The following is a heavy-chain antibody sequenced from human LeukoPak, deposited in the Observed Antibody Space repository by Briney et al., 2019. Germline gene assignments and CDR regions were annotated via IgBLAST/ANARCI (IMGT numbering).Heavy chain of an antibody. CDR3: AKVKYYDILTGYKPLGFDY. J-gene: IGHJ4*02. CDR1: GFTFSSYA. CDR2: ISGSGGST. V-gene: IGHV3-23*01. Sequence: PGGSLRLSCAASGFTFSSYAMSWVRQAPGKGLEWVSAISGSGGSTYYADSVKGRFTISRDNSKNTLYLQMNSLRAEDTAVYYCAKVKYYDILTGYKPLGFDYWGQGTLVTVSS. D-gene: IGHD3-9*01.